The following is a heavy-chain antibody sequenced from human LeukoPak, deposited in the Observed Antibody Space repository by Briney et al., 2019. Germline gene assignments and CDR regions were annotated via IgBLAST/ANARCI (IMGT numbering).Heavy chain of an antibody. Sequence: SETLSLTCTVSGYSISSGYYWSWIRQPPGKGLEWIGEINHSGITNYNPSLKSRVTISVDTSKNQFSLKLSSVTPADTAVYYCARGPARIRSRYYYYCYMDVWGKGTTVTVSS. V-gene: IGHV4-38-2*02. CDR2: INHSGIT. D-gene: IGHD2-15*01. CDR1: GYSISSGYY. J-gene: IGHJ6*03. CDR3: ARGPARIRSRYYYYCYMDV.